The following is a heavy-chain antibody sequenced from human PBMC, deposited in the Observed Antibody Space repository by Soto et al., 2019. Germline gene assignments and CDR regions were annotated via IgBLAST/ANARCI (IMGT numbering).Heavy chain of an antibody. CDR3: ARDVGGSSVYYYYYHGMDV. CDR2: ISGSGVNT. V-gene: IGHV3-23*01. Sequence: PGGSLRLSCAASGFTFYTYAMSWVRQAPGKGLEWVSTISGSGVNTYYADSVKGRFTISSDSSKNTLYLQMNSLRAEDTAVYYCARDVGGSSVYYYYYHGMDVWGQVTTVTVSS. D-gene: IGHD6-6*01. J-gene: IGHJ6*02. CDR1: GFTFYTYA.